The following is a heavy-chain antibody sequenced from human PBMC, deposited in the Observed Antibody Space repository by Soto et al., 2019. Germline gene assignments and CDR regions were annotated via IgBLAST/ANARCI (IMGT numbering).Heavy chain of an antibody. V-gene: IGHV5-51*01. Sequence: PGESLKISCKGSGYSFTSYWIGWVRQMPGKGLEWMGIIYPGDSDTRYSPSFQGQVTISADKSISTAYLQWSSLKASDTAMYYCAGSSSHYDILTGYYKGGPFDYWGQGTLVTVSS. D-gene: IGHD3-9*01. CDR2: IYPGDSDT. CDR3: AGSSSHYDILTGYYKGGPFDY. J-gene: IGHJ4*02. CDR1: GYSFTSYW.